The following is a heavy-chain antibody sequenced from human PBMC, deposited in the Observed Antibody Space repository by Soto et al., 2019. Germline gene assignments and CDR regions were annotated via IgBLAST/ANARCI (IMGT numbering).Heavy chain of an antibody. D-gene: IGHD3-22*01. J-gene: IGHJ4*02. V-gene: IGHV3-23*01. Sequence: GGSLRLSCAASGFTFSSYAMSWVRQAPGKGLEWVSAISGSGGSTYYADSVKGRFTISRDNSKNTLYLQMNSLRAEDTAVYYCAKDQQGYYDSSGELSYWGQGTLVIVSS. CDR2: ISGSGGST. CDR1: GFTFSSYA. CDR3: AKDQQGYYDSSGELSY.